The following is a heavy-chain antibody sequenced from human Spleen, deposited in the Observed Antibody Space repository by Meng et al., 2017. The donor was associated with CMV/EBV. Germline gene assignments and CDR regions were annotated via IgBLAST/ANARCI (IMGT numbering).Heavy chain of an antibody. D-gene: IGHD3-16*01. CDR3: ARDGGNFDY. Sequence: SCAASGFTLISYRLNWVRQAPGKGLELVSSISSRSSYISYADSVKGRFTISRDNARNSLYLQMNSLRAEDTAVYYCARDGGNFDYWGQGTLVTVSS. CDR1: GFTLISYR. V-gene: IGHV3-21*01. CDR2: ISSRSSYI. J-gene: IGHJ4*02.